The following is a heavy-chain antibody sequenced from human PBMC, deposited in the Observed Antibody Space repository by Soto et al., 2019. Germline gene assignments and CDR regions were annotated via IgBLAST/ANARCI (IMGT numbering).Heavy chain of an antibody. CDR3: AGSDINYDYVWGTPR. V-gene: IGHV4-39*01. CDR2: IYYSGST. D-gene: IGHD3-16*01. J-gene: IGHJ4*02. CDR1: GGSISSSSYY. Sequence: SETLSLTCTVSGGSISSSSYYWGWIRQPPGKGLEWIGSIYYSGSTYYNPSLKSRGTISVDTSKNQFCLKLSSVTAADRAVYYCAGSDINYDYVWGTPRWGQGTLVTVSS.